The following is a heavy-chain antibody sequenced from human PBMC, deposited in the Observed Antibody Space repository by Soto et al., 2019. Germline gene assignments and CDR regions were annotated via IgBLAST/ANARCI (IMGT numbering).Heavy chain of an antibody. Sequence: QVQLVQSGAEVKKPGSSVKVSCKASGGTFSSYAICWVRQAPGQGLEWMGGIIPIFGTANYAQKFQGRVTITADKSTSTAYMELSSLRSEDTAVYYCASGDGDYQDYYYYYGMDVWGQGTTVTVSS. J-gene: IGHJ6*02. CDR3: ASGDGDYQDYYYYYGMDV. D-gene: IGHD4-17*01. CDR1: GGTFSSYA. CDR2: IIPIFGTA. V-gene: IGHV1-69*06.